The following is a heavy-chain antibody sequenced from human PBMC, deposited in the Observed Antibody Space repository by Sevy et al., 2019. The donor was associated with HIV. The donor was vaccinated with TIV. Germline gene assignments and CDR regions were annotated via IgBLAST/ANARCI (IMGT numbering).Heavy chain of an antibody. CDR1: GFTFAKYS. V-gene: IGHV3-23*01. D-gene: IGHD2-8*01. CDR3: AREGCTQPHDY. Sequence: GGSLRLSCAASGFTFAKYSMSWVRQAPGKGLEWVSTFSFGCGRINYADSVKGRFHISRDDSKNTLFLQMNSLRAEDTATYFCAREGCTQPHDYWGQGTLVTVSS. J-gene: IGHJ4*02. CDR2: FSFGCGRI.